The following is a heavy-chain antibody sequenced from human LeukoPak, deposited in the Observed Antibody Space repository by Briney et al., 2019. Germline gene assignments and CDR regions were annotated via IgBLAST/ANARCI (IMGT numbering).Heavy chain of an antibody. Sequence: ASVKVSCKASGYTFTNYGIAWVRQSPGQGPEWMGGISANTGKTDFAQKFQGRVTMTTDTSTSTVYMELRSLRSDDTALYYCARAGWYTSSSGACDNWGQGTQVTVSS. D-gene: IGHD6-6*01. CDR3: ARAGWYTSSSGACDN. CDR1: GYTFTNYG. J-gene: IGHJ4*02. CDR2: ISANTGKT. V-gene: IGHV1-18*01.